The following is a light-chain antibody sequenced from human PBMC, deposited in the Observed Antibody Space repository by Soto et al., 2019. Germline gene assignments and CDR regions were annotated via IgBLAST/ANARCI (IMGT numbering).Light chain of an antibody. CDR3: CSYAGSYNFAPYV. CDR2: DVS. J-gene: IGLJ1*01. Sequence: QSALTQPRSVSGSPGQSVTISCTGTSSDVGGYNYVSWYQQHPGKAPKLMIYDVSKRPSGVPDRFSGSKSGNTASLTISGLQAEDEADYYCCSYAGSYNFAPYVFGNGTKVTVL. V-gene: IGLV2-11*01. CDR1: SSDVGGYNY.